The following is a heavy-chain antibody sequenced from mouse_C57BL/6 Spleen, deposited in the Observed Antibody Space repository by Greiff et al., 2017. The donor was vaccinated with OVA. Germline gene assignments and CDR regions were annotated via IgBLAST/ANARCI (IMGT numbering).Heavy chain of an antibody. Sequence: QVQLQQPGAELVMPGASVKLSCKASGYTFTSYWMHWVKQRPGQGLEWIGEIDPSDSYTNYNQKFKGKSTLTVDKSSSTAYMQLSSLTSEDSAVYYCARGDKDYAMDYWGQGTSVTVSS. D-gene: IGHD1-3*01. J-gene: IGHJ4*01. CDR3: ARGDKDYAMDY. CDR2: IDPSDSYT. V-gene: IGHV1-69*01. CDR1: GYTFTSYW.